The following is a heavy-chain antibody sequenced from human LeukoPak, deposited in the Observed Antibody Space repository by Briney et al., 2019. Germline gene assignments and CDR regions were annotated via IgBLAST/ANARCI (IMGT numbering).Heavy chain of an antibody. D-gene: IGHD3-10*01. CDR2: ISYDGSNK. Sequence: GRSLRLSCAASGFTFSSYGMHWVRQAPGKGLEWVAVISYDGSNKYYADSVKGRFTISRDNSKNTLYLQMNSLRAEDTAVYYCAKVMVRGLIIYYFDYWGQGTLVTVSS. CDR3: AKVMVRGLIIYYFDY. V-gene: IGHV3-30*18. J-gene: IGHJ4*02. CDR1: GFTFSSYG.